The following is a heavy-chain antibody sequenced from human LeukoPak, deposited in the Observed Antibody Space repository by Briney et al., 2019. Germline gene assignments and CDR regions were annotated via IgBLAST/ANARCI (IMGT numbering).Heavy chain of an antibody. CDR2: IYASGST. CDR1: GGSFSFYP. Sequence: SETLSLTCTVSGGSFSFYPWIWIRQPAGKGLEWIGQIYASGSTNYNPSLKSRVSMSVDTSKNQFSLKLTSVTAADTAVYYCSRECAGGTCYRSLDSWGQGTLVTVSS. D-gene: IGHD2-15*01. V-gene: IGHV4-4*07. CDR3: SRECAGGTCYRSLDS. J-gene: IGHJ4*02.